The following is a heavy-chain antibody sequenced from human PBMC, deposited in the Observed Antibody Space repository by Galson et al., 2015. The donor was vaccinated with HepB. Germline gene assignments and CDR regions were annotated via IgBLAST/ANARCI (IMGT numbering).Heavy chain of an antibody. CDR2: IYYSGST. Sequence: TLSLTCAVSGGSISSGGYSWTWIRQPPGKGLERIGYIYYSGSTYYNPSLKSRVSLSVDTSKNQISLKLSSVTAADTAVYYCARGRRGHYYGSGSHPLPYDYWGQGTLVTVSS. CDR1: GGSISSGGYS. V-gene: IGHV4-30-4*07. CDR3: ARGRRGHYYGSGSHPLPYDY. J-gene: IGHJ4*02. D-gene: IGHD3-10*01.